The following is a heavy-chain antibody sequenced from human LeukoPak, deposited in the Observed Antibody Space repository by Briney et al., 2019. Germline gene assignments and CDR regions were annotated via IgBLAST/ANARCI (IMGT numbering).Heavy chain of an antibody. CDR1: GFTFSDHY. D-gene: IGHD3-3*01. CDR2: SRAKIDSYTT. CDR3: VREYYYDFPQ. J-gene: IGHJ4*02. Sequence: GGSLRHSCGASGFTFSDHYMDWVRQAPGKGLEWVGRSRAKIDSYTTEYAASVKGRFTISRDESENTLYLHMNSLKTEDTAVYYCVREYYYDFPQWGQGTLVTVSS. V-gene: IGHV3-72*01.